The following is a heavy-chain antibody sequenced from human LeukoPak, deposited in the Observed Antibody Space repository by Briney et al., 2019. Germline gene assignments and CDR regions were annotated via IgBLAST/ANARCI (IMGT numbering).Heavy chain of an antibody. CDR2: ISYDGSNK. V-gene: IGHV3-30*18. CDR1: GFTFSSYG. CDR3: AKDQDYFDY. Sequence: GRSLRLSCAASGFTFSSYGMHWVRQAPGKGREGVAVISYDGSNKYYADSVKGRFTISRANSKNTLYLQINSLRAEDTAVYYCAKDQDYFDYWGQGTLVTVSS. J-gene: IGHJ4*02.